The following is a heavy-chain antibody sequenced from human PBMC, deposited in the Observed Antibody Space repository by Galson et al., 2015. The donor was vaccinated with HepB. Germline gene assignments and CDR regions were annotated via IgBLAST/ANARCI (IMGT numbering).Heavy chain of an antibody. V-gene: IGHV3-23*01. J-gene: IGHJ4*02. D-gene: IGHD1-26*01. CDR2: ISGSGGST. CDR3: ARAGVVGATSRWAFDY. CDR1: GFTFRSYF. Sequence: SLRLSCAASGFTFRSYFMSWVRQAPGKGLEWVSSISGSGGSTYYADSAKGRFSISRDNSKNTLSLQMNSLRAEDTALYYCARAGVVGATSRWAFDYWGRGTLVTVSS.